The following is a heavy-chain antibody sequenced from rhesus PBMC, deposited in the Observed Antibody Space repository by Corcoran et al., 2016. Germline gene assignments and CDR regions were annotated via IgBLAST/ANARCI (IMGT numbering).Heavy chain of an antibody. J-gene: IGHJ5-1*01. Sequence: QVQLQESGPRLVKPLETLSLTCAVSGGSISSYYWNWIRQSPEKGLEWIGDIEGTSLTTNYNTSRRSRFTLSVDTSKNQFSLKRSSVTAADTAVYYCARGGAAAVYNRFDVWGAGVLVTVAS. CDR1: GGSISSYY. V-gene: IGHV4S11*01. D-gene: IGHD6-25*01. CDR3: ARGGAAAVYNRFDV. CDR2: IEGTSLTT.